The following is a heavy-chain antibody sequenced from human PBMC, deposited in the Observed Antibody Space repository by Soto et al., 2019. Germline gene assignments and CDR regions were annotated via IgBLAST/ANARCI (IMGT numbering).Heavy chain of an antibody. CDR3: ARSRYCGGDCYNNWFDP. J-gene: IGHJ5*02. CDR1: GGTFSSYA. D-gene: IGHD2-21*02. Sequence: QVQLVQSGAEVKKPGSSVKVSCKASGGTFSSYAISWVRQAPGQGLEWMGGIIPIFGTANYAQKFQGRVTITADKSTSTAYMELSSLRSEDTAVYYCARSRYCGGDCYNNWFDPWGQGTLVTVSS. CDR2: IIPIFGTA. V-gene: IGHV1-69*06.